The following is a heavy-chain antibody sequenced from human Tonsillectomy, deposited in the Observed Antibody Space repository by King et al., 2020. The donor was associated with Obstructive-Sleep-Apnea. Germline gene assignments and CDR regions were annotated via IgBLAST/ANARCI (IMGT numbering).Heavy chain of an antibody. V-gene: IGHV3-23*04. CDR2: ISGSGDST. J-gene: IGHJ5*01. Sequence: VQLVESGGGLVQSGGSLRLSCAASGFTFSSYAMSWVRQAPGKGLEWVSSISGSGDSTYYANSMKGRFTISRDNSKNTLYVQMNSLRAEDTALYYCAKDPHIPLAGTDNWFDSWGQGTLVTVSS. CDR1: GFTFSSYA. CDR3: AKDPHIPLAGTDNWFDS. D-gene: IGHD6-19*01.